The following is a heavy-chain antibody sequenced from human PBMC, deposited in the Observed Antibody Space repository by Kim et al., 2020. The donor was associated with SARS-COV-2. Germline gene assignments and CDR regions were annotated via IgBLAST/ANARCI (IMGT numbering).Heavy chain of an antibody. CDR3: TRLWAYYYDSSGYYYGPHDYYYYYGMDV. J-gene: IGHJ6*02. CDR2: IRSKANSYAT. D-gene: IGHD3-22*01. CDR1: GFTFSGSA. Sequence: GGSLRLSCAASGFTFSGSAMHWVRQASGKGLEWVGRIRSKANSYATAYAASVKGRFTISRDDSKNTAYLQMNSLKTEDTAVYYCTRLWAYYYDSSGYYYGPHDYYYYYGMDVWGQGTTVTVSS. V-gene: IGHV3-73*01.